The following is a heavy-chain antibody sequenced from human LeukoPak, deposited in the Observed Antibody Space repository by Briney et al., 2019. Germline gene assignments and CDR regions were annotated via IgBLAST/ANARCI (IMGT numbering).Heavy chain of an antibody. CDR2: ISSSGSTI. CDR3: ARDLPSYYDSSGYYRVGYMDV. J-gene: IGHJ6*03. CDR1: GFTFSDYY. D-gene: IGHD3-22*01. V-gene: IGHV3-11*04. Sequence: GGSLRLSCAASGFTFSDYYMSWIRQAPGKGLEWVSYISSSGSTIYYADSVKGRFTISRDNAKNSLYLQMNSLRAEDTAVYYCARDLPSYYDSSGYYRVGYMDVWGKGTTVTISS.